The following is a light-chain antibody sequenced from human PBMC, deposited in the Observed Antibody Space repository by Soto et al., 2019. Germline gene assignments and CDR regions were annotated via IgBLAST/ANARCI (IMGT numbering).Light chain of an antibody. CDR1: SSDVGDYNY. V-gene: IGLV2-14*01. CDR2: DVS. CDR3: SSYTSSGTYM. Sequence: QSALTQPASVSGSPGQSITISCTGTSSDVGDYNYVSWYQQHPGKAPELMIYDVSDRPSGVSNRFSGSESGNTASLSISGLQAEAEADYYCSSYTSSGTYMFGTGTKLTV. J-gene: IGLJ1*01.